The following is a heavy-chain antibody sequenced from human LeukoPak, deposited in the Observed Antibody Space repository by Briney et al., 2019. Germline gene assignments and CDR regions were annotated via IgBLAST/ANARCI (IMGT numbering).Heavy chain of an antibody. CDR3: ARNGVPYYYDSSGLDY. J-gene: IGHJ4*02. D-gene: IGHD3-22*01. V-gene: IGHV1-69*05. CDR1: GGTFSSYA. CDR2: IIPIFGTA. Sequence: SVKVSCKASGGTFSSYAISWVRQAPGQGLEWMGGIIPIFGTANYAQKFQGRVTITTDESTSTAYMEPSSLRSEDTAVYYCARNGVPYYYDSSGLDYWGQGTLVTVSS.